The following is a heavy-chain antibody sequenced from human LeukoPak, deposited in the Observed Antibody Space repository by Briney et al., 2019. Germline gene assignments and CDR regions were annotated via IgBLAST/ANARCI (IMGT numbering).Heavy chain of an antibody. J-gene: IGHJ4*02. V-gene: IGHV4-59*12. Sequence: SETLSLTCTVSGGSISSYYWSWIRQPPGKGLEWIGYIYYSGSTYYNPSLKSRVTISVDTSKNQFSLKLSSVTAADTAVYYCARAITMVRGVIYFDYWGQGTLVTISS. CDR2: IYYSGST. CDR1: GGSISSYY. D-gene: IGHD3-10*01. CDR3: ARAITMVRGVIYFDY.